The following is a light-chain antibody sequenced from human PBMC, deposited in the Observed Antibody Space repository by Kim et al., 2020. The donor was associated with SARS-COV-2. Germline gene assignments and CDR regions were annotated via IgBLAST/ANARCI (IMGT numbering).Light chain of an antibody. CDR3: QQYGSPPLT. Sequence: SPGERATLSCRASQSVSSSYLAWYQQKPGQAPRLLIHAASSRATGIPDRFSGSGSGIDFTLIISRLEPEDFAVYYCQQYGSPPLTFGGGTKVDIK. V-gene: IGKV3-20*01. J-gene: IGKJ4*01. CDR1: QSVSSSY. CDR2: AAS.